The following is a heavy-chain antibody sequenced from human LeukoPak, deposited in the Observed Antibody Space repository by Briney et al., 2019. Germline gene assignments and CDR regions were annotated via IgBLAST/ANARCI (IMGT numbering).Heavy chain of an antibody. J-gene: IGHJ4*02. Sequence: PSETLSLTCTVSGGSISSYYWSWIRQPAGKGLEWIGRIYTSGSTNYNPSLKSRVTMSVDTSKNQFSLKLSSVTAADTAVYYCARGTPTPYDFWSGYYPYYFDYWGQGTLVTVSS. D-gene: IGHD3-3*01. CDR2: IYTSGST. CDR3: ARGTPTPYDFWSGYYPYYFDY. CDR1: GGSISSYY. V-gene: IGHV4-4*07.